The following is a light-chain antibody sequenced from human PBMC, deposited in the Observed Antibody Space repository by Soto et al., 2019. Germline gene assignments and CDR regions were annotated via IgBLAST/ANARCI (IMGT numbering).Light chain of an antibody. J-gene: IGLJ2*01. CDR1: SSDVGGYNY. Sequence: QSALTQPASVSGSPGQSITISCTGTSSDVGGYNYVSWYQQHPGKAPKLMIYEVSNRPSGVSNRFSGSKSGNTASLTISGLQAEGEADYYCSSYTSSSTLLFGGGTKVTVL. CDR3: SSYTSSSTLL. CDR2: EVS. V-gene: IGLV2-14*01.